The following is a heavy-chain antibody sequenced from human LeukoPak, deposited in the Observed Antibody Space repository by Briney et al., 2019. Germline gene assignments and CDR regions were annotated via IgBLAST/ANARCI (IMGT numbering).Heavy chain of an antibody. CDR3: ARIYDNSGYQY. V-gene: IGHV4-39*07. D-gene: IGHD3-22*01. Sequence: GSLRLSCAASGFTFSSYEMNWIRQPPGKGLEWIGSIYYSGSTYYNPSLKSRVTISVDTSKNQFSLKLSSVTAADTAVYYCARIYDNSGYQYWGQGTLVTVSS. J-gene: IGHJ4*02. CDR1: GFTFSSYE. CDR2: IYYSGST.